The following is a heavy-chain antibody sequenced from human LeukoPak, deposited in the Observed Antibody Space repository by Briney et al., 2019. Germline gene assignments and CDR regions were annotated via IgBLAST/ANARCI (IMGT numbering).Heavy chain of an antibody. J-gene: IGHJ4*02. D-gene: IGHD6-19*01. V-gene: IGHV1-2*06. CDR2: INPNSGGT. CDR3: AREAYSSGKDY. Sequence: ASVKVSCKTSGYTFTGYYMHWVRQAPGQGLEWMGRINPNSGGTNYAQKFQGRVTMTRDTSITTAYMELSSLRSEGTAVYYCAREAYSSGKDYWGQGTLVTVSS. CDR1: GYTFTGYY.